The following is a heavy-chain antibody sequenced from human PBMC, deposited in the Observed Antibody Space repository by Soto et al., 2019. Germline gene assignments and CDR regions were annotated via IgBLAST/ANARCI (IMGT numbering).Heavy chain of an antibody. D-gene: IGHD3-16*01. V-gene: IGHV1-69*01. Sequence: QEQLVQSGPEVRKPGSSVKVSCKDSGGLFSSFAISWVRQAPGQGLEWLGGIIPVFGTTNYAEKFQDGVTITADESTKTAYMELTSLTSGDTAIYYCARGGGPYVWFNEFWGQGTLVTVSS. CDR2: IIPVFGTT. CDR1: GGLFSSFA. J-gene: IGHJ4*02. CDR3: ARGGGPYVWFNEF.